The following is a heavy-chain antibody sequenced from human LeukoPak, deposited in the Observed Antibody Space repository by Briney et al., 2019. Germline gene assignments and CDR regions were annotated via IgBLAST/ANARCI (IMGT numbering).Heavy chain of an antibody. CDR2: INPNSGGT. CDR3: ARGLWVLLWFGEAPMDV. CDR1: GYTFTGYY. J-gene: IGHJ6*02. D-gene: IGHD3-10*01. Sequence: GASVKVSCKASGYTFTGYYMHWVRQAPGQGLEWMGWINPNSGGTNYAQKFQGRVTMTRDTSISTAYMELSRLRSDDTAVYYCARGLWVLLWFGEAPMDVWGQGTTVTVSS. V-gene: IGHV1-2*02.